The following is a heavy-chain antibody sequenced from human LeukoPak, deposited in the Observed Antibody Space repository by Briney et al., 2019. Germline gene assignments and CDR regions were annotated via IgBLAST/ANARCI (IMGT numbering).Heavy chain of an antibody. Sequence: ASVKVSCKASGYTFDKFEINWVRQAPGQGLEWMGWMKANSGDTGYPEKFRGRVTMTRDTSRNTAYMELSSLTSEDTAVYYCARGFCTGHACYTAEYLPHWGQGTLITVSS. CDR3: ARGFCTGHACYTAEYLPH. D-gene: IGHD2-8*02. J-gene: IGHJ1*01. CDR1: GYTFDKFE. V-gene: IGHV1-8*01. CDR2: MKANSGDT.